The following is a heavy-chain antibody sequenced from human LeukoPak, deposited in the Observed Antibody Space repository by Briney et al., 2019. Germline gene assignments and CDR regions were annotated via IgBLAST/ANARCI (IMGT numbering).Heavy chain of an antibody. CDR2: INPSGGST. CDR3: ARPARESYYYDSSGRVYGMDV. J-gene: IGHJ6*02. Sequence: ASVKVSCKASGYTFTSYYMHWVRQAPGQGLEWMGIINPSGGSTSYAQKFQGRVTMTRDTSTSTVYVELSSLRSEDTAVYYCARPARESYYYDSSGRVYGMDVWGQGTTVTVSS. CDR1: GYTFTSYY. V-gene: IGHV1-46*01. D-gene: IGHD3-22*01.